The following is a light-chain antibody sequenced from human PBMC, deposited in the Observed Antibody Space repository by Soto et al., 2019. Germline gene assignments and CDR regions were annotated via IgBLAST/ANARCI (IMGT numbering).Light chain of an antibody. CDR3: CSYAGSYTHV. J-gene: IGLJ1*01. Sequence: QSALTQPRSVSGSPGQSVTFSCTGTSSDVSAYIYVSWYQQHPGEAPKLIIYDVIKRPSGVPDRFSGSKSGNTASLTISGLXAEDEADYYCCSYAGSYTHVFGTGTKV. CDR1: SSDVSAYIY. CDR2: DVI. V-gene: IGLV2-11*01.